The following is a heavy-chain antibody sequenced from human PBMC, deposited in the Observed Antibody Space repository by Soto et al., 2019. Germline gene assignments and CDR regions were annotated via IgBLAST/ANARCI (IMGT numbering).Heavy chain of an antibody. CDR2: ISNDGRTK. V-gene: IGHV3-33*08. J-gene: IGHJ4*02. D-gene: IGHD1-20*01. CDR3: ARSGYNWNDGARGYFDY. Sequence: PGGSLRLSCAASGFTFSGYGMHWVRQAPGKGLEWVAAISNDGRTKYYADSVKGRFTISRDNSKGTLDLQMNSLRAEDTAVYYCARSGYNWNDGARGYFDYWGQGTLVTVSS. CDR1: GFTFSGYG.